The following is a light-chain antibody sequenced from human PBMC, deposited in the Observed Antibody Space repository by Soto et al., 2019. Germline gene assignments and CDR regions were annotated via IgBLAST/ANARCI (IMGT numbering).Light chain of an antibody. Sequence: QSVLTQPPSVSGAPGQRVTISCTGSSSNIGAGYDVHWYQQLPGTAPKLLIYGNSNRPSGVPDRFSGSKSGTSASLAITGLQAEDEAEYYCQSYDSSLSGALFGGGTKLTVL. J-gene: IGLJ2*01. CDR2: GNS. CDR1: SSNIGAGYD. V-gene: IGLV1-40*01. CDR3: QSYDSSLSGAL.